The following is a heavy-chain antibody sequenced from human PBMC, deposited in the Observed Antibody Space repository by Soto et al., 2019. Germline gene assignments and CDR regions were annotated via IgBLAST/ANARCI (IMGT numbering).Heavy chain of an antibody. J-gene: IGHJ3*02. V-gene: IGHV3-23*01. CDR3: VTEIAVASLVDALDI. Sequence: EVQLLESGGGLVRPGGSLRLSCAASGFSFSIYAMNWVRQAPGKGLEWVSGLSGSGGSTYYADSVKGRFTISRDNSKNQLYLQMNSLRAEDSAVYFCVTEIAVASLVDALDIWGQGTMVTVSS. CDR2: LSGSGGST. CDR1: GFSFSIYA. D-gene: IGHD6-19*01.